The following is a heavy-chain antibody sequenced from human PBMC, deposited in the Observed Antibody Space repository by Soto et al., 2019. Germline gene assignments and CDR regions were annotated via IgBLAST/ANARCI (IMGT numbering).Heavy chain of an antibody. J-gene: IGHJ4*02. CDR3: ASWRGAAAGTRNYFDY. CDR1: GYTFTSYG. D-gene: IGHD6-13*01. Sequence: GPSVKVSCKASGYTFTSYGISWVRQAPGQGLEWMGWISAYNGNTNYAQKLQGRVAMTTDTSTSTAYMELRSLRSDDTAVYYCASWRGAAAGTRNYFDYWGQGTLVTVSS. CDR2: ISAYNGNT. V-gene: IGHV1-18*04.